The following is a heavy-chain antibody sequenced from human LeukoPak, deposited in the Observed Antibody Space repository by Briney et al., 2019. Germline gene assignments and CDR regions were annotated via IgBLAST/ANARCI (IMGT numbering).Heavy chain of an antibody. V-gene: IGHV1-18*01. CDR2: ISAYNGNT. Sequence: ASVKVSCKASGYTFTSYGISWVRQAPGQGLEWMGWISAYNGNTNYAQKLQGRVTMTTDTSTSTAYMELRSLRSEDTAVYYCARETTEANYGSGSYFPNWFDPWGQGTLVTVSS. J-gene: IGHJ5*02. CDR3: ARETTEANYGSGSYFPNWFDP. CDR1: GYTFTSYG. D-gene: IGHD3-10*01.